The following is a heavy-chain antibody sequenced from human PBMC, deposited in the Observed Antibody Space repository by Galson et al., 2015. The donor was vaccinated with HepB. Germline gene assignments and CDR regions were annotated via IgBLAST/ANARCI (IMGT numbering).Heavy chain of an antibody. V-gene: IGHV3-23*01. J-gene: IGHJ4*02. Sequence: SLRLSCAASGFTFSSYAMSWVRQAPGKGLEWVSAISGSGGSTYYADSVKGRFTISRDNSKNTLYLQMNSLRAEDTAVHYCAKSLVRVAGIVLYFDYWGQGTLVTVSS. D-gene: IGHD6-19*01. CDR2: ISGSGGST. CDR1: GFTFSSYA. CDR3: AKSLVRVAGIVLYFDY.